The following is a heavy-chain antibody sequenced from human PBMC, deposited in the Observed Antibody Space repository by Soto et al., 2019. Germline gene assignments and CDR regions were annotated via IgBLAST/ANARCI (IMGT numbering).Heavy chain of an antibody. V-gene: IGHV4-39*01. D-gene: IGHD3-10*01. Sequence: QLQLQESGPGLVKPSETLSLTCTVSGGSISSSSYYWGWIRQPPGKGLEWIGSIYYSGSTYYNPSLKSRVTISVDTSKNQFSLKLSSVTAADTAVYYCARHVIGRGYFDYWGQGTLVTVSS. J-gene: IGHJ4*02. CDR2: IYYSGST. CDR1: GGSISSSSYY. CDR3: ARHVIGRGYFDY.